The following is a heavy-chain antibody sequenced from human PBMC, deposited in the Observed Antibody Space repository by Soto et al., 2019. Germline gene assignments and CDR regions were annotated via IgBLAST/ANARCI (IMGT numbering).Heavy chain of an antibody. J-gene: IGHJ6*02. CDR2: ISSSSSTI. Sequence: EVQLVESGGGLVQPGGSLRLSCAASGFTFSSYRMNWVRQAPGKGLEWVSYISSSSSTIYYADSVKGRFTISRDNAKNSLYLQMNSLRDEDTAVYYCARGGGYDLLGVYGMDVWGQGTTVTVSS. CDR1: GFTFSSYR. CDR3: ARGGGYDLLGVYGMDV. V-gene: IGHV3-48*02. D-gene: IGHD5-12*01.